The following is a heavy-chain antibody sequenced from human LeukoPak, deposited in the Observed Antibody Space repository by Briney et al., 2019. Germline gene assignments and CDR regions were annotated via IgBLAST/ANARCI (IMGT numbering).Heavy chain of an antibody. CDR2: ISGSGGST. Sequence: TGGSLRLSCAASGFTFSSYAMSWVRQAPGKGLEWVSAISGSGGSTYYADSVKGRFTISRDNSKNTLYLQMNSLRAEDTAEYYCAKCDSRIAVAGTVEYWGQGTLVTVSS. D-gene: IGHD6-19*01. V-gene: IGHV3-23*01. CDR3: AKCDSRIAVAGTVEY. CDR1: GFTFSSYA. J-gene: IGHJ4*02.